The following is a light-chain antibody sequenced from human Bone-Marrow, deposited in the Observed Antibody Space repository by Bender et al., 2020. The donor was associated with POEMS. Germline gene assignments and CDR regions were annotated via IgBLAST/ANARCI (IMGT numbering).Light chain of an antibody. Sequence: QSALTQPASVSASPGQSITISCSGTSSEVATYNFVSWYQQFPGKAPKLILYEVSKRPSGVSNRFSGSKSGNTASLTISGLQAEDEADYYCCSYAGSSTLKVFGIGTKVTVL. V-gene: IGLV2-23*02. CDR3: CSYAGSSTLKV. J-gene: IGLJ1*01. CDR2: EVS. CDR1: SSEVATYNF.